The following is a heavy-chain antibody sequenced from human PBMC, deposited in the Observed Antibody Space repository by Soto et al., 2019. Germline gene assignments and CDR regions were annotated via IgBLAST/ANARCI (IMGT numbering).Heavy chain of an antibody. D-gene: IGHD6-19*01. Sequence: QVQLVQSGAEVKRPGASVKISCKASGYTFTNYYMHWVRQAPGQGLEWMGIINPTGGGARSPQKLQDRLTMTSDTSTSTVYMELSSLTSDDTAVYYCARDLGGVAGTKDAFDIWGQGTMVTVSS. CDR3: ARDLGGVAGTKDAFDI. CDR2: INPTGGGA. V-gene: IGHV1-46*04. J-gene: IGHJ3*02. CDR1: GYTFTNYY.